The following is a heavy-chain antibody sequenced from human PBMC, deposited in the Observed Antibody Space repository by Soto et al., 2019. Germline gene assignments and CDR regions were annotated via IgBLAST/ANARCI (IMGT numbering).Heavy chain of an antibody. CDR3: ARHIAVAGTRGFDY. Sequence: QVQLQESGPGLVKPSETLSLTCAVSGDSISSNHWWSWVRQPPGKGLEWIGEIYPSGTTNYDPSPKSRVTMSKDKSKNPLALKVTSGTAADTAVYYCARHIAVAGTRGFDYWGQGILVSVSS. CDR1: GDSISSNHW. V-gene: IGHV4-4*02. J-gene: IGHJ4*02. D-gene: IGHD6-19*01. CDR2: IYPSGTT.